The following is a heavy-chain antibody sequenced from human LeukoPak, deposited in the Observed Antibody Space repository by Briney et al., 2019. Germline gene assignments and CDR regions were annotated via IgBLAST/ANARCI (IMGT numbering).Heavy chain of an antibody. J-gene: IGHJ4*02. D-gene: IGHD6-19*01. Sequence: PGGSLRLSCAASGFTFSSYWMHWVRHAPGKGLVWVSRINSDGSSTSYADSVKGRFTISRDNAKNTLYLQMNSLRAEDTAVYYCARGISGWPIDYWGQGTLVTVSS. CDR2: INSDGSST. CDR3: ARGISGWPIDY. CDR1: GFTFSSYW. V-gene: IGHV3-74*01.